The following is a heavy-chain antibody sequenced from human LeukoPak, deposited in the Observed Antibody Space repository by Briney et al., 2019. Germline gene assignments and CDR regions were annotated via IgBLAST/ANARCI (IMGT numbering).Heavy chain of an antibody. J-gene: IGHJ6*03. CDR3: ARTITMTDNYYYYYYMDV. CDR1: GFSLSTSGMC. V-gene: IGHV2-70*11. CDR2: IDWDDDK. D-gene: IGHD3-22*01. Sequence: SGPTLVNPTQTLTLTCTFSGFSLSTSGMCVSWIRQPPGKALEWLARIDWDDDKYYSTSLKTRLTISKDTSKNQVVLTMTNMDPVDTATYYCARTITMTDNYYYYYYMDVWGKRTTVTVSS.